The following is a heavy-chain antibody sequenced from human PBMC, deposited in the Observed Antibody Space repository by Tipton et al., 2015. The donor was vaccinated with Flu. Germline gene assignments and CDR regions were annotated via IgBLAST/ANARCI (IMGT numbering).Heavy chain of an antibody. D-gene: IGHD6-6*01. CDR1: GGSISSYY. CDR3: ARDRLSRGFDP. V-gene: IGHV4-4*07. J-gene: IGHJ5*02. CDR2: IYTSGST. Sequence: TLSLTCTVSGGSISSYYWSWIRQPAGKGLEWIGRIYTSGSTNYNPSLKSRVTMSVDTSKNQFSLKLYSVTAADTAGYYCARDRLSRGFDPWGQGTLVTVSS.